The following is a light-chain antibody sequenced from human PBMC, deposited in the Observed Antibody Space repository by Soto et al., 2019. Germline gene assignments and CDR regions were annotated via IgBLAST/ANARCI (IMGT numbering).Light chain of an antibody. Sequence: QSVLTRPPSVSAGPGQKVTISCSGSSSNIGGNSVSWYQQLPGTAPKLLIYDDNKRPSGIPDRFSGSKSGTSATLGITGFQTGDEADYYCGSWDSSLSAYVFGTGTKVTVL. J-gene: IGLJ1*01. CDR1: SSNIGGNS. CDR3: GSWDSSLSAYV. V-gene: IGLV1-51*01. CDR2: DDN.